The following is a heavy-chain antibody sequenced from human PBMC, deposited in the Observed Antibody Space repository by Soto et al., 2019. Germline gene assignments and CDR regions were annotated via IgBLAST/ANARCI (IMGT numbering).Heavy chain of an antibody. J-gene: IGHJ5*02. CDR1: GFTFSSYA. CDR2: ISGSGDST. D-gene: IGHD3-10*01. V-gene: IGHV3-23*01. Sequence: EVQVLESGGGLVQPGGSLRLSCAASGFTFSSYAMTWVRQAPGKGLEWVSTISGSGDSTYYADSVKGRFTISRDNSKNTLYLQMNRLRAEDTAVYYCTKTFFSGSGSYRGWFDPWGQGTLVTVSS. CDR3: TKTFFSGSGSYRGWFDP.